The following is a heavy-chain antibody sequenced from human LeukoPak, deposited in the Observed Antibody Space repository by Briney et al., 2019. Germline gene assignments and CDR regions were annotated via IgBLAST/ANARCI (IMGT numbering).Heavy chain of an antibody. Sequence: PGGSLRLSCAASGFTFSSYAMNWVRQAPGKGLEWVSSISSSSSYIYYADSVKGRFTISRDNAKNSLYLQMNSLRAEDTAVYYCARDRGIAAAETDYWGQGTLVTVSS. CDR1: GFTFSSYA. CDR3: ARDRGIAAAETDY. CDR2: ISSSSSYI. V-gene: IGHV3-21*01. D-gene: IGHD6-13*01. J-gene: IGHJ4*02.